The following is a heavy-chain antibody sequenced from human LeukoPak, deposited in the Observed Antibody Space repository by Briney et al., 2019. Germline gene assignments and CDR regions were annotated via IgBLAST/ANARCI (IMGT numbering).Heavy chain of an antibody. D-gene: IGHD2-2*01. J-gene: IGHJ4*02. Sequence: PGGSLRLSCAASGFTFSNAWMSWVRQAPGKGLEWVGRIKSKTDGWTTDYAAPVKGRFTMSRDDSKNTLYLQMNSLKTEDPAVYYCTTVGGSGYCSSTSCPRYYFDYWGQGTLVTVSS. CDR1: GFTFSNAW. V-gene: IGHV3-15*01. CDR2: IKSKTDGWTT. CDR3: TTVGGSGYCSSTSCPRYYFDY.